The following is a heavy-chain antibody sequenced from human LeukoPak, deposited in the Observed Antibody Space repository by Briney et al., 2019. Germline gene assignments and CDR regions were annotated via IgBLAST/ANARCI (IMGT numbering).Heavy chain of an antibody. CDR1: GYTFTGYY. CDR2: INPNSGGT. Sequence: ASVKVSCKASGYTFTGYYMHWVRQAPGRGLEWMGWINPNSGGTNYAQKFQGRVTMTRDTSISTAYMELSRLRSDDTAVYYCARSLYTIFGVVTSYGMDVWGQGTTVTVSS. V-gene: IGHV1-2*02. CDR3: ARSLYTIFGVVTSYGMDV. D-gene: IGHD3-3*01. J-gene: IGHJ6*02.